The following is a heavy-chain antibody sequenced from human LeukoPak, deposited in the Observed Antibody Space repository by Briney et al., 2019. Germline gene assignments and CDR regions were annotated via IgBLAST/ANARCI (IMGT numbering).Heavy chain of an antibody. CDR1: GFTFDDYA. D-gene: IGHD2-2*01. J-gene: IGHJ4*02. V-gene: IGHV3-9*01. CDR2: ISWNSGSI. CDR3: AKSTLVVPAAMDYFDY. Sequence: TGRSLRLSSAASGFTFDDYAMHWVPQAPGKGLEWVSGISWNSGSIGYADSVKGRFTISRDNAKNSLYLQMNTLRAEDTALYYCAKSTLVVPAAMDYFDYWGQGTLVTVSS.